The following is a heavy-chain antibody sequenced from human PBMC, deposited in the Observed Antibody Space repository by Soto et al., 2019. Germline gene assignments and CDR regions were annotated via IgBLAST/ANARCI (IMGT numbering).Heavy chain of an antibody. CDR1: GFTFSSYS. J-gene: IGHJ4*01. CDR3: AIATAYYASSGYYAY. D-gene: IGHD3-22*01. CDR2: ISSSSSYI. V-gene: IGHV3-21*01. Sequence: EVQLVESGGGLVKPGGSLRLSCTASGFTFSSYSMNWVRQAPGKGLEWVSSISSSSSYIYYADSVKGRFTISRDNAKNSLYLPMTSPRAGDTAVYYCAIATAYYASSGYYAYWGHATLVTVSS.